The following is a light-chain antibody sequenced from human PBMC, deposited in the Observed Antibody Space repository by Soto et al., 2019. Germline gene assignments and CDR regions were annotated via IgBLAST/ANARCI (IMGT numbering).Light chain of an antibody. CDR2: GSS. CDR3: QQYGSSRFT. J-gene: IGKJ3*01. V-gene: IGKV3-20*01. Sequence: EIVLTQSPGTLSLSPGERASLSCRASQSVDSSYLAWYQQKPGQAPRLLIYGSSSRHTGIPDRFSGSGSGTDFTLTIRRLEPEDFAVYYCQQYGSSRFTFGPGTNVDIK. CDR1: QSVDSSY.